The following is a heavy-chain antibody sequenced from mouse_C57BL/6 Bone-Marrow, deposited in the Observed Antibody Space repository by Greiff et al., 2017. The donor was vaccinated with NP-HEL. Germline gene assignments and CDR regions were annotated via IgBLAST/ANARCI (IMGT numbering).Heavy chain of an antibody. CDR2: IYPGGGYT. CDR1: GYTFTNYW. CDR3: ARGSDVYYPAWFAY. J-gene: IGHJ3*01. V-gene: IGHV1-63*01. Sequence: QVQLQQSGAELVRPGTSVKMSCKASGYTFTNYWIGWAKQRPGHGLEWIGDIYPGGGYTNYNEKFKGKATLTADKSSSTAYMQFSSLTSEDSAIYYCARGSDVYYPAWFAYWGQGTLVTVSA. D-gene: IGHD2-3*01.